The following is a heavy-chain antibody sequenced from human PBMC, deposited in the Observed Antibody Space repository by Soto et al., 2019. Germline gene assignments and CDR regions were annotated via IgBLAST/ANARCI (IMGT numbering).Heavy chain of an antibody. V-gene: IGHV3-30*18. Sequence: GGSLRLSCAASGFTFSSYGMHWVRQAPGKGLEWVAVISYDGSNKYYADSVKGRFTISRDNSKNTLYLQMNSLRAEDTAVYYCVKDRPLEEEDGYNYFDYWGQGTLVTVSS. J-gene: IGHJ4*02. CDR2: ISYDGSNK. CDR3: VKDRPLEEEDGYNYFDY. CDR1: GFTFSSYG. D-gene: IGHD5-12*01.